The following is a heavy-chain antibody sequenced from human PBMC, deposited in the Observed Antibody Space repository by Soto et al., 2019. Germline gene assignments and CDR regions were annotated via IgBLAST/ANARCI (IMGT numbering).Heavy chain of an antibody. J-gene: IGHJ4*02. CDR2: IYYSGST. D-gene: IGHD4-17*01. V-gene: IGHV4-59*01. CDR3: ARGTTVRLNY. Sequence: SETLSLTCTVSGGSISSYYWSWIRQPPGKGLEWIGYIYYSGSTNYNPSLKSRVTISVDTSKNQFSLKLSSVTAAGTAVYYCARGTTVRLNYWGQGTLVTVSS. CDR1: GGSISSYY.